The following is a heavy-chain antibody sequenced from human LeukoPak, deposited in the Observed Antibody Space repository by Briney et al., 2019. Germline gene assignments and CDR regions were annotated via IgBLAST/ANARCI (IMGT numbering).Heavy chain of an antibody. V-gene: IGHV3-23*01. D-gene: IGHD3-22*01. CDR3: ARAFNFDNIGTLGVYDV. Sequence: GGSLRLSCAASGFTISSYAMNWVRQAPGKGPEWVSGISHYGDNTYYADSVKGRFTISRDNAKNSLFLQMNSLRAEDTAAYYCARAFNFDNIGTLGVYDVWGRGTMVTVSS. J-gene: IGHJ3*01. CDR1: GFTISSYA. CDR2: ISHYGDNT.